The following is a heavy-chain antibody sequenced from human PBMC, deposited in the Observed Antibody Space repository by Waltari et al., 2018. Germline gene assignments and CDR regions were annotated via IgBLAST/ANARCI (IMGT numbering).Heavy chain of an antibody. CDR3: AREHSDSGFDY. D-gene: IGHD1-26*01. J-gene: IGHJ4*02. CDR2: IYHSGST. V-gene: IGHV4-38-2*02. Sequence: QVQLQESGPGLVKPSETLSLTCAVSGYSISSGYYWGWIRQPPGKGLEWIGSIYHSGSTYYNPSLKSRVTIAVDTSKNQFSLKLSSVTAADTAVYYCAREHSDSGFDYWGQGTLVTVSS. CDR1: GYSISSGYY.